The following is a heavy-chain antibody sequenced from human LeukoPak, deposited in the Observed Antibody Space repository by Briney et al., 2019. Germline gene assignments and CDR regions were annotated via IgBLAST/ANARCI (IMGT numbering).Heavy chain of an antibody. J-gene: IGHJ4*02. V-gene: IGHV3-23*01. Sequence: PGGSLRLSCSMSGFTLSHYAMSWVRQAPGKGLEWVSAISDSGITTYYADSVKGRFTVSRDNSKNTLYLQMNSLRAEDTALYYCAKEGPPSSGWPFDYWGQGTLVTVSS. CDR1: GFTLSHYA. CDR3: AKEGPPSSGWPFDY. CDR2: ISDSGITT. D-gene: IGHD6-19*01.